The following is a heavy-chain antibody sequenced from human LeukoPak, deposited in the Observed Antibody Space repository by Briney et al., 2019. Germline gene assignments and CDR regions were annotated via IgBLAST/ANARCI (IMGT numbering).Heavy chain of an antibody. CDR1: GYTFAHYW. Sequence: GESLKISCTASGYTFAHYWIGWVRQMPGKGLEWMGLIYPADADTRYSPSFQGQVTLSADKSMSTAYLHWSSLKASDTAVYYCARRGGSSSSVDFCGQGTLVIVSS. D-gene: IGHD6-6*01. J-gene: IGHJ4*02. CDR3: ARRGGSSSSVDF. V-gene: IGHV5-51*01. CDR2: IYPADADT.